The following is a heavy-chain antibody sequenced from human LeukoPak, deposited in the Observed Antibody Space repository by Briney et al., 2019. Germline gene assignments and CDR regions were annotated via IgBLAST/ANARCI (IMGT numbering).Heavy chain of an antibody. D-gene: IGHD3-16*01. CDR2: ITSSRSTI. CDR3: ARDRTLGEFDF. V-gene: IGHV3-48*01. Sequence: GGSLRLFCAASGFSFSGYSMNWGRQAPGRGLEGVSYITSSRSTIYYADSVKGRFTISRDNAKNSLYLQMNSLRAEDTAVYYCARDRTLGEFDFWGQGTLVTVSS. J-gene: IGHJ4*02. CDR1: GFSFSGYS.